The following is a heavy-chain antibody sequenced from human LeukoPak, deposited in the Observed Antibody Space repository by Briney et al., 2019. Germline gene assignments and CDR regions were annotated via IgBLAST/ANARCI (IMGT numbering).Heavy chain of an antibody. Sequence: TSETLSLTCTVSGGSISSYYWGWIRQPPGKGLEWIGSIYFSGSTYYNPSLQSRVTISVDTSKNLFSLKLSSVTAADTAVYYCARGIRGVIITTNYYNMDVWGPGTTVTVSS. J-gene: IGHJ6*03. CDR2: IYFSGST. D-gene: IGHD3-10*01. CDR3: ARGIRGVIITTNYYNMDV. CDR1: GGSISSYY. V-gene: IGHV4-39*01.